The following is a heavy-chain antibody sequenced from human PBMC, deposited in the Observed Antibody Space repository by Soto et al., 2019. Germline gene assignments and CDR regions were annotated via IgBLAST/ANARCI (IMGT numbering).Heavy chain of an antibody. CDR1: GFTFSSYG. CDR2: IWYDGSNK. Sequence: PGGSLRLSCAASGFTFSSYGMHWVRQAPGKGLEWVAVIWYDGSNKYYADSVKGRFTISRDNSKNTLYLQMNSLRAEDTAVYYCAREADVVVAMEYVMDVWGQGTTVAASS. CDR3: AREADVVVAMEYVMDV. D-gene: IGHD2-21*01. J-gene: IGHJ6*02. V-gene: IGHV3-33*01.